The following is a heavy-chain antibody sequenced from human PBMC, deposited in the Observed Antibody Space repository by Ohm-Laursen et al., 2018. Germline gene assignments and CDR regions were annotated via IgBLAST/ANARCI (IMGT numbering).Heavy chain of an antibody. CDR2: ISRSSSYI. CDR3: AREMGSGYYYSYGMDV. Sequence: SLRLSCAASGFTFSNFWMSWVRQAPGKGLEWVSSISRSSSYIYYADSVKGRFTISRDNAKNSLYLQMNSLRAEDTAVYYCAREMGSGYYYSYGMDVWGQGTTVTVSS. D-gene: IGHD2-15*01. V-gene: IGHV3-21*01. CDR1: GFTFSNFW. J-gene: IGHJ6*02.